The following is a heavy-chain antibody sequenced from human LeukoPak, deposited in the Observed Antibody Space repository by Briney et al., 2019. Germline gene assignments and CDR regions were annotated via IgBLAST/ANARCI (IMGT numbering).Heavy chain of an antibody. CDR2: IKQDGSEK. V-gene: IGHV3-7*01. CDR3: ARDRSAYDSSGYPFDY. D-gene: IGHD3-22*01. CDR1: GFTFSSYW. J-gene: IGHJ4*02. Sequence: GGSLRLSCAASGFTFSSYWMSWVRQAPGKGLGWVANIKQDGSEKYYVGSVKGRFTISRDNAKNSLYLQMNSLRAEDTAVYYCARDRSAYDSSGYPFDYWGQGTLVTVSS.